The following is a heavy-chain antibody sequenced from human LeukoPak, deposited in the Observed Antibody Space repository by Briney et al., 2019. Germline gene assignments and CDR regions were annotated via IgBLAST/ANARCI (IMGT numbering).Heavy chain of an antibody. CDR1: AFIFSGHW. CDR2: LSGSGGST. J-gene: IGHJ4*02. CDR3: ARMFHY. V-gene: IGHV3-23*01. D-gene: IGHD2/OR15-2a*01. Sequence: GGSLRLSCEGSAFIFSGHWMNWVRQTPGKGLEWVSALSGSGGSTYYADSVKGRFTISRDNSKNTLYLQMNSLRAEDTAVYYCARMFHYWGQGTLVTVSS.